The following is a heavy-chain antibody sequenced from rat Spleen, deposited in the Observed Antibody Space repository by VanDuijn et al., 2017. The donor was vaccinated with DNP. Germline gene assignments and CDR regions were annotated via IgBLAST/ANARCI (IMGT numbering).Heavy chain of an antibody. CDR3: AKVLVPYNYDYFDY. CDR2: ISYDGGST. D-gene: IGHD1-5*01. J-gene: IGHJ2*01. CDR1: GFTFSDYG. V-gene: IGHV5-20*01. Sequence: EVQLVESGGGLVQPGRSMKLSCAASGFTFSDYGMAWVLQAPTKGLEWVASISYDGGSTYYRDSVKGRFTISRDNAKSTLYLQMESLRSEDTTTYYCAKVLVPYNYDYFDYWGQGVMVTVSS.